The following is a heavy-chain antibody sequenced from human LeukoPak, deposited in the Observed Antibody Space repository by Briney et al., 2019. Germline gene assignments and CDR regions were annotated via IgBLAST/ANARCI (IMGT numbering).Heavy chain of an antibody. Sequence: ASVKVSCKSSGFTFTDHYIRWVRQGPGQGLEWMGYIGPHSTFTSSPQEFQGRVTMTRDASMSTAYMELTRLTSDDTAVSYCVREGEGPLSKDFDYWGQGTLVTVSS. J-gene: IGHJ4*02. CDR3: VREGEGPLSKDFDY. V-gene: IGHV1-2*02. CDR2: IGPHSTFT. D-gene: IGHD2/OR15-2a*01. CDR1: GFTFTDHY.